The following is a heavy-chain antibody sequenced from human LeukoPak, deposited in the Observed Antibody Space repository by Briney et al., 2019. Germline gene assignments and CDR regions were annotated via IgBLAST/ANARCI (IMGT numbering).Heavy chain of an antibody. Sequence: SETLSLTCAVSGYSISSGYYWGWIRQPPGKGLEWIGSIYHSGSTYYNPSLKSRVTISVDTSKSQFSLKLSSVTAADTAVYYCARQVGECGWYLDWGQGTLVTVSS. J-gene: IGHJ4*02. D-gene: IGHD6-19*01. CDR2: IYHSGST. CDR3: ARQVGECGWYLD. V-gene: IGHV4-38-2*01. CDR1: GYSISSGYY.